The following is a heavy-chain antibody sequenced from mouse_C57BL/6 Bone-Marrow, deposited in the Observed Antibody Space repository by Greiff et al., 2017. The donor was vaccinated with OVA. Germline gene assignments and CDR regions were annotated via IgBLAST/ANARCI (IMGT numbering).Heavy chain of an antibody. CDR3: ATLTVTWRTY. CDR2: IYPNNGGN. V-gene: IGHV1-34*01. J-gene: IGHJ3*01. Sequence: EVKVVESGPELVKPGASVKMSCKASGYTFTDYYMPWVKQSHGKSLEWIGYIYPNNGGNGYNQKFKGQATLTVDKSSSTAYMELRSLTSEDAAVYYCATLTVTWRTYWGQGTLVTVSA. D-gene: IGHD4-1*01. CDR1: GYTFTDYY.